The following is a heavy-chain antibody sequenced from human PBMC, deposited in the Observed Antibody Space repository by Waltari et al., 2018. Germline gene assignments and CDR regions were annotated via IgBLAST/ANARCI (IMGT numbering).Heavy chain of an antibody. CDR2: SSSSGSTI. D-gene: IGHD3-3*01. J-gene: IGHJ4*02. CDR1: EFPFIII. Sequence: EFHLVESGDAWLQPGGSRNLSVAASEFPFIIIELTGSRQAPGKGLEWVSYSSSSGSTIYYADSVKGRFTISRDNAKNSLYLQMNSLRAEDTAVYYCASDFWSGYKIFDYWGQGTLVTVSS. V-gene: IGHV3-48*03. CDR3: ASDFWSGYKIFDY.